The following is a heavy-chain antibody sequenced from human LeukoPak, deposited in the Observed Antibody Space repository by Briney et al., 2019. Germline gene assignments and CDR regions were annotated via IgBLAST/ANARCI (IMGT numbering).Heavy chain of an antibody. CDR1: GGSFRDYS. V-gene: IGHV4-34*01. CDR3: ARDGIAVFGVITGNYYYMDV. Sequence: SETPSLTCAVHGGSFRDYSWSWIRQPPWKGLEWIVEISHSGGTNYNPSLKSRVTMSVDTSNNQFSLKLKSVTAADTAVYYCARDGIAVFGVITGNYYYMDVWGNGTTVTVSS. J-gene: IGHJ6*03. D-gene: IGHD3-3*01. CDR2: ISHSGGT.